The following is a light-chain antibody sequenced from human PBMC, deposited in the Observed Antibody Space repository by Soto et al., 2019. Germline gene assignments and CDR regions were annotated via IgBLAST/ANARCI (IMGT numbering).Light chain of an antibody. J-gene: IGKJ1*01. CDR3: QQYYIDAT. CDR1: QSISSW. V-gene: IGKV1-5*03. Sequence: DIQMTQSPSTLSASVGDRVTITCRASQSISSWLTWYQQKPGKAPKLLIYKASSLESGVPSRFSGSGSGTEFTLTISSLQPDDFATSYCQQYYIDATFGQGTRVEIK. CDR2: KAS.